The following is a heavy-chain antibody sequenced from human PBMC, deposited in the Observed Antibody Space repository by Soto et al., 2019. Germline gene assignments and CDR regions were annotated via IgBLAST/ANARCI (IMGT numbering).Heavy chain of an antibody. CDR2: ISHSGYT. D-gene: IGHD6-19*01. J-gene: IGHJ5*02. Sequence: SETLSLTCTVSGGSISSYFWSWIRQPPGKGLEWIGYISHSGYTIYNPSLKSRVTVSVDTSKNQFSLKVSSVTAADTAVYYCARRPHGYSSSTRLDPWGQGTMVSVSS. CDR3: ARRPHGYSSSTRLDP. V-gene: IGHV4-59*08. CDR1: GGSISSYF.